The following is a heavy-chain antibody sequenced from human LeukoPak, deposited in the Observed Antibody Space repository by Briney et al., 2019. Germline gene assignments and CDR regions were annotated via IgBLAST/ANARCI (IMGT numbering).Heavy chain of an antibody. CDR1: GDSISSNEW. Sequence: PSGTLSLTCSVSGDSISSNEWWSWVRQPPRKGLEWIGEVFHSGSTNYNPSLKSRVTISIDKSKNQFSLEVTSVTAADTAIYYCARDLAVAGTNYFDFWGQGVLVTVSS. CDR3: ARDLAVAGTNYFDF. CDR2: VFHSGST. V-gene: IGHV4-4*02. D-gene: IGHD6-19*01. J-gene: IGHJ4*02.